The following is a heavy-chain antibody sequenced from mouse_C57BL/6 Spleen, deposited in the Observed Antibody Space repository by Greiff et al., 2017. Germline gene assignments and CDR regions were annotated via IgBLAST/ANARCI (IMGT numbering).Heavy chain of an antibody. CDR1: GYTFTSYW. CDR2: IDPSDSYT. J-gene: IGHJ2*01. CDR3: ARGTGFDY. D-gene: IGHD4-1*01. V-gene: IGHV1-69*01. Sequence: QVQLQQSGAELVMPGASVKLSCKASGYTFTSYWMHWVKQRPGQGLEWIGEIDPSDSYTNYNQKFKGKSTLTVDKSSSTAYMQLSSLATEDSSVYYYARGTGFDYWGQGTTLTVSS.